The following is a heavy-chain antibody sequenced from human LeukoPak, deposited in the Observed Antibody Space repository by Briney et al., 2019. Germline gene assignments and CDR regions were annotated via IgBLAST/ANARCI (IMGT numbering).Heavy chain of an antibody. V-gene: IGHV1-2*02. CDR2: INPNSGGT. CDR1: GYTFTGYY. Sequence: ASVKVSCKASGYTFTGYYMHWVRQAPGQGLEWMGWINPNSGGTNYAQKFQGRVTMTRDTSISTAYMELSRLRSDDTAVYYCARGSPLAAGTLFDPWGQGTLVTVSS. CDR3: ARGSPLAAGTLFDP. D-gene: IGHD6-13*01. J-gene: IGHJ5*02.